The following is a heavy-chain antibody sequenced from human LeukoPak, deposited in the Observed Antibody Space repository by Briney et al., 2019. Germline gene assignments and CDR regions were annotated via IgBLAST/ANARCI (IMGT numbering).Heavy chain of an antibody. CDR3: ARGLGDYDFWSGYYGPYYYYYYYMDV. D-gene: IGHD3-3*01. J-gene: IGHJ6*03. CDR2: MNPNSGNT. Sequence: ASVKVSCKASGYTFTSYDINWVRQATGQGLEWMGWMNPNSGNTGYAQKFQGRVTMTRNTSISTAYMELSSLRSEDTAVYYCARGLGDYDFWSGYYGPYYYYYYYMDVWGKGTTVTVSS. V-gene: IGHV1-8*01. CDR1: GYTFTSYD.